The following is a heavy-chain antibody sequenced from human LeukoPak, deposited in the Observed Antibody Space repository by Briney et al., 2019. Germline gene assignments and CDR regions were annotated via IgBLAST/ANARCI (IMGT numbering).Heavy chain of an antibody. Sequence: SETLSLTCTVSGGSISSYYWSWIRQPPGKGLEWIGYIYYSGSTYYNPSLKSRVTMSVDTSKNQFSLKLSSVTAADTAVYYCARNLWGLLAFDMWGQGTMVTVSS. V-gene: IGHV4-59*12. CDR3: ARNLWGLLAFDM. J-gene: IGHJ3*02. CDR2: IYYSGST. D-gene: IGHD1-26*01. CDR1: GGSISSYY.